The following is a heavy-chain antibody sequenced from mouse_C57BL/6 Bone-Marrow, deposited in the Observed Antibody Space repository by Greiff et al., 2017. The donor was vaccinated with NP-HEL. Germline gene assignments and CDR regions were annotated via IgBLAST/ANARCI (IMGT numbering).Heavy chain of an antibody. Sequence: QVQLQQPGAELVMPGASVKLSCKASGYTFTSYWMHWVKQRPGQGLEWIGEIDPSDSYTNYNQKFKGKSTLTVDKSSSTAYMQLSSLTSEDSAVYYCARTGFAYWDQGTLVTVSA. CDR3: ARTGFAY. J-gene: IGHJ3*01. CDR1: GYTFTSYW. CDR2: IDPSDSYT. D-gene: IGHD4-1*01. V-gene: IGHV1-69*01.